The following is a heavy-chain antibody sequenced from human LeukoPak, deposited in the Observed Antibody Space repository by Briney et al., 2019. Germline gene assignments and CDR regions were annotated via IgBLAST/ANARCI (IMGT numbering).Heavy chain of an antibody. CDR2: IYYSGST. D-gene: IGHD3-22*01. CDR3: ARVHYYDSSGYYYGVDY. J-gene: IGHJ4*02. V-gene: IGHV4-30-4*08. CDR1: GGSISSGDYY. Sequence: SETLSLTCTVSGGSISSGDYYWSWIRQPPGKGLEWIGYIYYSGSTYYNPSLKSRVTISVDTSKNQFSLKLSSVTAADTAVYYCARVHYYDSSGYYYGVDYWGQGTLVTVSS.